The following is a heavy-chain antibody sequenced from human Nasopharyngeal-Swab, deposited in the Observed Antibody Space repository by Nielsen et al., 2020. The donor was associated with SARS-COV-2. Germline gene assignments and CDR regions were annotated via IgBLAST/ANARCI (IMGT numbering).Heavy chain of an antibody. CDR3: ARDNSYCGGDCYSGGFDY. CDR2: ISSSSSTI. J-gene: IGHJ4*02. CDR1: GFTFSSYS. V-gene: IGHV3-48*02. Sequence: GGSLRLSCAASGFTFSSYSMNWVRQAPGKGLGWVSYISSSSSTIYYADSVKGRFTISRDNAKNSLYLQMNSLRDEDTAVYYCARDNSYCGGDCYSGGFDYWGQGTLVTVSS. D-gene: IGHD2-21*02.